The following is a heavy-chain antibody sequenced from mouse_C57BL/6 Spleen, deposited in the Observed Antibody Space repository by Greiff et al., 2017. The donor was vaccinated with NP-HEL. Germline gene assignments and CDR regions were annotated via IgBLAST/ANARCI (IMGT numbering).Heavy chain of an antibody. CDR2: IYPGSGST. CDR1: GYTFTSYW. Sequence: VQLQQPGAELVKPGASVKMSCKASGYTFTSYWITWVKQRPGQGLEWIGDIYPGSGSTNYNEKFKSKATLTVDTPSSTAYMQLSSLTSEDSAVYYWVRQKTEGDYFDHWGQGTTLTVSS. V-gene: IGHV1-55*01. CDR3: VRQKTEGDYFDH. J-gene: IGHJ2*01.